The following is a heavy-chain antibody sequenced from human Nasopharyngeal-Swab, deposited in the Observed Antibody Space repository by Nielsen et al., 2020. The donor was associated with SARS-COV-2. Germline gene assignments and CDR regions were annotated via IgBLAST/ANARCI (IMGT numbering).Heavy chain of an antibody. CDR1: GFTFSSYA. V-gene: IGHV3-30-3*01. D-gene: IGHD6-6*01. J-gene: IGHJ4*02. CDR3: ARGSSSYYFDY. Sequence: GESLKISCAASGFTFSSYAMHWVRQAPGKGLEWVAVISYDGSNKYYADSVKGRFTISRGNSKNTLYLQMNSLRAEDTAVYYCARGSSSYYFDYWGQGTLVTVSS. CDR2: ISYDGSNK.